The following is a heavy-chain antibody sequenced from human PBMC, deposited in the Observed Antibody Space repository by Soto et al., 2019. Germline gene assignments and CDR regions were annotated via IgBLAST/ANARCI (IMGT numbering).Heavy chain of an antibody. J-gene: IGHJ4*02. CDR3: ARDYGSRSYMELDC. V-gene: IGHV5-10-1*01. CDR1: GYSFTTYW. CDR2: IDPSDSYT. Sequence: GESLKISCKGSGYSFTTYWINWVRQMPGKGLEWMGRIDPSDSYTNYSPSFQGHVTISADKSISTAYLQWSSLKASDTAMYYCARDYGSRSYMELDCWGQGTLVTVSS. D-gene: IGHD3-10*01.